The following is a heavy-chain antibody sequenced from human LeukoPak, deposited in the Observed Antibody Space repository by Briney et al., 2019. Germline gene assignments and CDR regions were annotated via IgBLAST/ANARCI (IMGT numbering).Heavy chain of an antibody. CDR1: GFTFSSYS. CDR2: ISSSSSYI. CDR3: ARGGYSSNNWFDP. J-gene: IGHJ5*02. V-gene: IGHV3-21*01. Sequence: PGGSLRLSCAASGFTFSSYSMNWVRQAPGKGLEWVSSISSSSSYIYYADSVKGRFTISRDNAKNSLYLQMNSLRAEDTAVYYCARGGYSSNNWFDPWGQGTLVTVSS. D-gene: IGHD6-13*01.